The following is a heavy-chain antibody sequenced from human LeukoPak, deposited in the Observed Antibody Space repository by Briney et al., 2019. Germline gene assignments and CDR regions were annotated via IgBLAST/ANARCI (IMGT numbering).Heavy chain of an antibody. D-gene: IGHD3-3*01. V-gene: IGHV4-59*01. CDR2: IYYSGST. J-gene: IGHJ4*02. CDR3: ARGGRLRFLEWSF. Sequence: KPSETLSLTCTVSGGSISSYYWSWIRQPPGKGLEWIGYIYYSGSTNYNPSLKSRVTISVDTSKNQFSLKLSSVTAADTAVYYCARGGRLRFLEWSFWGQGTLVTVSS. CDR1: GGSISSYY.